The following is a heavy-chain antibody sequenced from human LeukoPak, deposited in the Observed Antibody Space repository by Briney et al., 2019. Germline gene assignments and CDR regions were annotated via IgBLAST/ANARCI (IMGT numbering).Heavy chain of an antibody. Sequence: SETLSLTCTVSGGSISSHYWSWIRQPPGKGLEWIGYIYYSGSTNYNPSLKSRVTISVDTSKNQFSLKLSSVTAADTAVYYCASARAINYDILTGYFGYFQHWGQGTLVTVSS. D-gene: IGHD3-9*01. CDR1: GGSISSHY. CDR2: IYYSGST. V-gene: IGHV4-59*08. J-gene: IGHJ1*01. CDR3: ASARAINYDILTGYFGYFQH.